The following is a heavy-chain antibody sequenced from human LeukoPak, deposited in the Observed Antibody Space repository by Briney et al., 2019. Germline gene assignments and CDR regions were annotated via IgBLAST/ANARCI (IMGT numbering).Heavy chain of an antibody. J-gene: IGHJ4*02. V-gene: IGHV3-23*01. Sequence: PGGSLRLSCAASGFTFSSYAMSWVRQAPGKGLEWVSAISGSGGSTYYADSVKGRFTISRDNSKNTLYLQMNSLETEDTAVYYCTTDEYSSGWYLGFWGQGTLVTVSS. D-gene: IGHD6-19*01. CDR1: GFTFSSYA. CDR3: TTDEYSSGWYLGF. CDR2: ISGSGGST.